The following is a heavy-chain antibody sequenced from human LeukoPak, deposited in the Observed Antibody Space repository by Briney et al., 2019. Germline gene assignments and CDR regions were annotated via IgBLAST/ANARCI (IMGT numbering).Heavy chain of an antibody. Sequence: ASVKVSCEASGYTFTGYYMHWVRQAPGQGLEWMGWINPNSGGTNYAQKFQGRITMTRDTSISTAYMELSRLRSDDTAVYYCARDGITIFGVGYNYYYYYMDVWGKGTTVTVSS. D-gene: IGHD3-3*01. CDR2: INPNSGGT. V-gene: IGHV1-2*02. J-gene: IGHJ6*03. CDR3: ARDGITIFGVGYNYYYYYMDV. CDR1: GYTFTGYY.